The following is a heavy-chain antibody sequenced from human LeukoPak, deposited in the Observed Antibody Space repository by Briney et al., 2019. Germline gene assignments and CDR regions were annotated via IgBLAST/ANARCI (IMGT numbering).Heavy chain of an antibody. CDR2: IYHSGST. J-gene: IGHJ3*02. Sequence: KPSETLSLTCGVSGGSFIGYYWSWIRQPPGKGLEWIGYIYHSGSTYYNPSLKSRVTISVDRSKNQFSLKLSSATAADTAVYYCACLGADAFDIWGQGTMVTVSS. D-gene: IGHD3-10*01. CDR1: GGSFIGYY. CDR3: ACLGADAFDI. V-gene: IGHV4-30-2*01.